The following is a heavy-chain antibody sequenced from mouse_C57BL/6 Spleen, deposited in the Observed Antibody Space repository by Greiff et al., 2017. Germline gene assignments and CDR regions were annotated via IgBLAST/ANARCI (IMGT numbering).Heavy chain of an antibody. Sequence: VQLQHPGAELVKPGASVKMSCKASGYTFTSYWITWVKQRPGQGLEWIGDIYPGSGSTNYNEKFKSKATLTVDTSSSTAYMQLSSLTSEDSAVYYCARCSNYDYAMDYWGQGTSVTVSS. D-gene: IGHD2-5*01. J-gene: IGHJ4*01. CDR3: ARCSNYDYAMDY. V-gene: IGHV1-55*01. CDR2: IYPGSGST. CDR1: GYTFTSYW.